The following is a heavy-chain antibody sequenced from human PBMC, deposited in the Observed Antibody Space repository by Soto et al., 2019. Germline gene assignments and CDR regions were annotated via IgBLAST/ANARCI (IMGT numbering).Heavy chain of an antibody. CDR1: GFSFGSYS. D-gene: IGHD5-12*01. CDR2: IWYDGSNK. J-gene: IGHJ6*02. CDR3: AKSGYDLYYYYYYGMDV. Sequence: PGGSLRLSCAASGFSFGSYSMHWVRQAPGKGLEWVAVIWYDGSNKYYADSVKGRFTISRDNSKNTLYLQMNSLRAEDTAVYYCAKSGYDLYYYYYYGMDVWGQGTTVTVSS. V-gene: IGHV3-33*06.